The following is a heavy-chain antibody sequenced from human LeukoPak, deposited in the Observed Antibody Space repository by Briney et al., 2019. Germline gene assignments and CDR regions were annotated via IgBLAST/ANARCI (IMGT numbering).Heavy chain of an antibody. CDR1: GFTFSSYA. CDR3: ARDQVGGPVDY. D-gene: IGHD2-2*01. V-gene: IGHV3-30-3*01. J-gene: IGHJ4*02. CDR2: ISDSGTKK. Sequence: GASLRLSCAASGFTFSSYAMHWVRQAPGKGLEWVAVISDSGTKKYYADSVKGRFTLSRDNSKNMLYLQMNSLRVEDTAVYYCARDQVGGPVDYWGQGTLVTVSS.